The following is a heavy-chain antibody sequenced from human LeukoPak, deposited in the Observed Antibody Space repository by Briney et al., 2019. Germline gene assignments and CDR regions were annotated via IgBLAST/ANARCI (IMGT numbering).Heavy chain of an antibody. V-gene: IGHV4-59*01. CDR1: GGSISSYY. Sequence: SETLSLTCTVSGGSISSYYWNWIRQPPGKGLEWIGYIYYSGSTNYNPSLKSRVTISVDTSKNQFSLKLSSVTAADTAVYYRARGSVAGTGYGMDVWGQGTTVTVSS. CDR3: ARGSVAGTGYGMDV. D-gene: IGHD6-19*01. J-gene: IGHJ6*02. CDR2: IYYSGST.